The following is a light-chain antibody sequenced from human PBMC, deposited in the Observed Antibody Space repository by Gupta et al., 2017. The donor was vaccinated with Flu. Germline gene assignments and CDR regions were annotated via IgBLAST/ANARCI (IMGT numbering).Light chain of an antibody. J-gene: IGLJ2*01. Sequence: QSVLTQPPSASGTPGQRVTISCSGGNSNIGINYVYWYQQLPGAAPKLLIYRSNQRPSGVPDRFSGSKSGTSASLDISGLRSEDEADYYCAAWDDSLSGVVFGGGTKLTVL. CDR2: RSN. CDR3: AAWDDSLSGVV. V-gene: IGLV1-47*01. CDR1: NSNIGINY.